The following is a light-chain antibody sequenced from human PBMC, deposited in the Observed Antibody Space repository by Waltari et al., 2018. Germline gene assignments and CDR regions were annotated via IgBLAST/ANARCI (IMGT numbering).Light chain of an antibody. Sequence: QSALTQPASVSGSPGQSITISCTGSSSSVGTYNLVSWYQQYPGKAPKLMIYEVTKRPSGVSNRFSGSKSGNTASLTISGLQAEDEADYYCCSYAGSTTFVVFGGGTNLAVL. J-gene: IGLJ2*01. CDR2: EVT. CDR1: SSSVGTYNL. V-gene: IGLV2-23*02. CDR3: CSYAGSTTFVV.